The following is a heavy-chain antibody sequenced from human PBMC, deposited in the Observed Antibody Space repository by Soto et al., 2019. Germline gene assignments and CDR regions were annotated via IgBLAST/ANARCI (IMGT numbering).Heavy chain of an antibody. D-gene: IGHD3-10*01. J-gene: IGHJ5*02. V-gene: IGHV1-69*01. Sequence: QVQLVQSGAEVKKPGSSVKVSCKASGGTFSSYAISWVRQAPGQGLEWMEGIIPIFGTANYAQKFQGRVTITADESTSTAYMELSSLRSEDTAVYYCARDWGYGSGSYENWFDPWGQGTLVTVSS. CDR2: IIPIFGTA. CDR3: ARDWGYGSGSYENWFDP. CDR1: GGTFSSYA.